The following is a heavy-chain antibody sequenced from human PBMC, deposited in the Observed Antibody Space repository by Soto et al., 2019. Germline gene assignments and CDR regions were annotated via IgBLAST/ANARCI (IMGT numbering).Heavy chain of an antibody. CDR1: GGTFSSYA. D-gene: IGHD3-22*01. V-gene: IGHV1-69*13. CDR3: ARVVYYDSSGYYGRGVTLDY. Sequence: ASVKVSCKASGGTFSSYAISWVRQAPGQGLEWMGGIIPIFGTANYAQKFQGRVTITADESTSTAYMELSSLRSEDTAVYYCARVVYYDSSGYYGRGVTLDYRGQGTLVTVSS. CDR2: IIPIFGTA. J-gene: IGHJ4*02.